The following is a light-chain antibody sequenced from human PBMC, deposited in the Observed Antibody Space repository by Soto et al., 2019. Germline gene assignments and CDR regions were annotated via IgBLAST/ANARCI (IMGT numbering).Light chain of an antibody. CDR3: QQYNYWPPLT. Sequence: ETEMTQSPATLSVSPLERATLXWLTSQSVSSNLAWYQQKPGRAPRLLIYDASTRATGIPARFSGSGSGTEFTLTINSLQSEDFAVYYCQQYNYWPPLTFGGGTRWIS. CDR2: DAS. V-gene: IGKV3-15*01. CDR1: QSVSSN. J-gene: IGKJ4*01.